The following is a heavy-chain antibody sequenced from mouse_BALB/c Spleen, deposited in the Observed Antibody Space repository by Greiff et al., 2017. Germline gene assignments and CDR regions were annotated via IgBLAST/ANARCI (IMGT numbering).Heavy chain of an antibody. CDR1: GFAFSSYD. J-gene: IGHJ2*01. CDR2: ISSGGGST. V-gene: IGHV5-12-1*01. Sequence: EVMLVESGGGLVKPGGSLKLSCAASGFAFSSYDMSWVRQTPEKRLEWVAYISSGGGSTYYPDTVKGRFTISRDNAKNTLYLQMSSLKSEDTAMYYCARHLSGYADYWGQGTTLTVSS. CDR3: ARHLSGYADY. D-gene: IGHD3-1*01.